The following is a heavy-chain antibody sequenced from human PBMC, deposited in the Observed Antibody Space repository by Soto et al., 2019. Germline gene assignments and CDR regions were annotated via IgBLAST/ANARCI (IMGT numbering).Heavy chain of an antibody. CDR2: INYSGST. J-gene: IGHJ5*02. CDR1: GGSISSYY. D-gene: IGHD3-10*01. CDR3: ALRGFGELLNWFDP. Sequence: SETLSLTCTVSGGSISSYYWSWIRQPPGKGLEWIGEINYSGSTNYNPSLKSRVTISVDTSKNQFSLKLSSVTAADTAVYYCALRGFGELLNWFDPWGQGTLVTVSS. V-gene: IGHV4-59*04.